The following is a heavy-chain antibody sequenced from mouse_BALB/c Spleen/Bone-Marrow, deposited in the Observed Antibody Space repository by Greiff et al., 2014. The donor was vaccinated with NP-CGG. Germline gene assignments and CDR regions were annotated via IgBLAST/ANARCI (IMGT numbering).Heavy chain of an antibody. J-gene: IGHJ3*01. Sequence: EVQLQQSGPELVKPGASVKMSCKASGYTFTDFYMKWVKQSHGKSLDWIGDINPKNGGTSYNQKFRVKATLTVDKSSSTAYMQLNSLTSEDSAVYYCARPLYGNLLAYWGPGTLVTVSA. V-gene: IGHV1-26*01. CDR1: GYTFTDFY. CDR3: ARPLYGNLLAY. CDR2: INPKNGGT. D-gene: IGHD2-1*01.